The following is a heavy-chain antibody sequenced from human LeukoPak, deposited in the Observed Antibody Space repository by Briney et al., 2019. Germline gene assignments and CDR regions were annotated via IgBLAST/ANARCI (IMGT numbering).Heavy chain of an antibody. CDR2: IRSKANSYAT. V-gene: IGHV3-73*01. Sequence: PGGSLRLSCAASGFTFSSYGMHWVRQASGKGLEWVGRIRSKANSYATAYAASVKGRFTISRDDSKNTAYLQMNSLKTEDTAVYYCLTGDFDYWGQGTLVTVSS. CDR1: GFTFSSYG. CDR3: LTGDFDY. J-gene: IGHJ4*02. D-gene: IGHD7-27*01.